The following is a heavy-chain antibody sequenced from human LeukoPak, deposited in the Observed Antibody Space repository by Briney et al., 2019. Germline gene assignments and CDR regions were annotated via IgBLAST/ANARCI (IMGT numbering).Heavy chain of an antibody. D-gene: IGHD6-13*01. CDR2: ISYDGSNK. CDR3: ARVPHPVAAAAYYFDY. V-gene: IGHV3-30-3*01. J-gene: IGHJ4*02. CDR1: GFTFSSYA. Sequence: PGGSLRLSCAASGFTFSSYAMHWVRQAPGKGLEWVAVISYDGSNKYYADSVKGRFTISRDNSKNTLYLQMNSLRAEDTAVYYCARVPHPVAAAAYYFDYWGQGTLVTVSS.